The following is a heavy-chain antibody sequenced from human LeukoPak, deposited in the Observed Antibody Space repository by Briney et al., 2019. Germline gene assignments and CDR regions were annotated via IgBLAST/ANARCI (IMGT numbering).Heavy chain of an antibody. CDR3: AAQWELHPAF. D-gene: IGHD1-26*01. J-gene: IGHJ4*02. CDR2: ITRSSSAR. V-gene: IGHV3-48*01. Sequence: GGSLRLSCAASGFTFSSYAMSWVRQAPGKGLEWVSYITRSSSARYYADAVKGRFTISRDNAKNSLYLQMNSLRAEDTAVYYCAAQWELHPAFWGQGTLVTVSS. CDR1: GFTFSSYA.